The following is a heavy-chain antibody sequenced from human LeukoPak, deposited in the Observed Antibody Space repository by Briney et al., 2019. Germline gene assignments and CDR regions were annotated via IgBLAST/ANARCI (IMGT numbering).Heavy chain of an antibody. J-gene: IGHJ4*02. D-gene: IGHD3-10*01. CDR2: ISSSSSYI. V-gene: IGHV3-21*01. Sequence: PGGSLRLSCAASGFTFSSYSMNWVRQAPGKGLEWVPSISSSSSYIYYADSVKGRFTISRDNAKNSLYLQMNSLRAEDTAIYYCARIYYFGDNNWRYFDNWGQGTMVTVSS. CDR1: GFTFSSYS. CDR3: ARIYYFGDNNWRYFDN.